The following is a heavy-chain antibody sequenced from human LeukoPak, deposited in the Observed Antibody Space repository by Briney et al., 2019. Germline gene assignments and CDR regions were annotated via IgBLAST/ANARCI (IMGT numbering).Heavy chain of an antibody. D-gene: IGHD4-11*01. J-gene: IGHJ4*02. Sequence: SVKVSCKASGGTFSSYAISWVRQAPGQGLEWMGGIIPIFGTANYAQKFQGRVTITTDESTSTAYMELSSLRSEDKAVYYCARAPLQYLPFPSSYFDYWGQGTLVTVSS. CDR2: IIPIFGTA. CDR1: GGTFSSYA. CDR3: ARAPLQYLPFPSSYFDY. V-gene: IGHV1-69*05.